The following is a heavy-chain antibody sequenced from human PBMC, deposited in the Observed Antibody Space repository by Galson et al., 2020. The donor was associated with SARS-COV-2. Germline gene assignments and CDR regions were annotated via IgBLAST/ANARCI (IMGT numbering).Heavy chain of an antibody. D-gene: IGHD2-15*01. V-gene: IGHV3-21*01. CDR2: ISSSSSYI. CDR3: ARDWWKRSGGPLDY. J-gene: IGHJ4*02. Sequence: NSGGSLRLSCAASGFTFSSYSMNWVRQAPGKGLEWVSSISSSSSYIYYADSVKGRFTISRDNAKNSLYLQMNSLRAEDTAVYYCARDWWKRSGGPLDYWGQGTLVTVSS. CDR1: GFTFSSYS.